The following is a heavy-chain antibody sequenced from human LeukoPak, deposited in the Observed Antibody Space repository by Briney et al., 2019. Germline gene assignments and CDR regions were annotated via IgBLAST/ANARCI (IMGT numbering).Heavy chain of an antibody. V-gene: IGHV3-30*04. CDR2: ISYDGSNK. CDR3: ARDAVVLSPDYYYYMDV. D-gene: IGHD2-8*02. Sequence: PGGSLRLSCAASGFTFSSYAMHWVRQAPGKGLEWVAVISYDGSNKYYADSVKGRLTISRDNSKNTLYLQMNSLRAEDTAVYYCARDAVVLSPDYYYYMDVWGKGTTVTVSS. J-gene: IGHJ6*03. CDR1: GFTFSSYA.